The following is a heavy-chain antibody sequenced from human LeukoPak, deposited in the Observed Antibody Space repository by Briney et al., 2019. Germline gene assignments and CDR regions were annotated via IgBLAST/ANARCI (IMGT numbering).Heavy chain of an antibody. CDR2: IVVGSGNT. CDR3: AADHYYDSSGLIGYFDY. D-gene: IGHD3-22*01. J-gene: IGHJ4*02. Sequence: SVKVSCKASGFTFSGSAVQWVRQARGQRLEWIGWIVVGSGNTNYAQKFQERVTITRDMSTSTAYMELSSLRSEDTAVYYCAADHYYDSSGLIGYFDYWGQGTLVTVSS. V-gene: IGHV1-58*01. CDR1: GFTFSGSA.